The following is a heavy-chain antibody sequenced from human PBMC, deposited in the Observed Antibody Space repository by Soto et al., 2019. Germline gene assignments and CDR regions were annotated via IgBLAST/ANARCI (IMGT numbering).Heavy chain of an antibody. V-gene: IGHV3-13*01. J-gene: IGHJ6*02. CDR1: GFTFSSYD. CDR3: ARGIRYDSSGYYYALHYYGMDV. Sequence: GGSLRLSCAASGFTFSSYDMHWVRQATGKGLEWVSAIGTAGDTYYPGSVKGRFTISRENAKNSLYLQMNSLRAGDTAVYYCARGIRYDSSGYYYALHYYGMDVWGQGTTVTVSS. D-gene: IGHD3-22*01. CDR2: IGTAGDT.